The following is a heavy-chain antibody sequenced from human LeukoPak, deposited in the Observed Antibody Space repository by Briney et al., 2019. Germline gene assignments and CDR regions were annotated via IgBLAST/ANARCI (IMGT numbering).Heavy chain of an antibody. CDR2: IIPIFGTA. CDR1: GGTFSSYA. Sequence: SVKLSCTASGGTFSSYAISWVRQAPGQGLEWMGRIIPIFGTANYAQKFQGRVTITTDESTSTAYMELSSLRSEDTAVYYCARGAATMIHGCYYYYMDVWGKGTTVTVSS. J-gene: IGHJ6*03. D-gene: IGHD3-22*01. V-gene: IGHV1-69*05. CDR3: ARGAATMIHGCYYYYMDV.